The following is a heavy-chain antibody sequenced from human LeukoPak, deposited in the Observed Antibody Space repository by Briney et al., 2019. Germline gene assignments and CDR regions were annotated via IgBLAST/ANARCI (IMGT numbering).Heavy chain of an antibody. CDR1: GYTFTSYG. V-gene: IGHV1-18*01. CDR3: XXXRYCSSTSCASFDY. J-gene: IGHJ4*02. CDR2: ISAYNGNT. Sequence: ASVKVSCKASGYTFTSYGSSWVRQAPGQGLEWMGWISAYNGNTNYAQKLQGRVTMTTDTSTSTAYMELRILRSDDTAAYYCXXXRYCSSTSCASFDYWGQGTLVTVSS. D-gene: IGHD2-2*01.